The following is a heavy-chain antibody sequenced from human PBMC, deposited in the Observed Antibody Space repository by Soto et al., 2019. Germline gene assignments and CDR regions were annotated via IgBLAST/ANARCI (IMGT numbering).Heavy chain of an antibody. CDR3: VKMYSGSYSREYFQH. Sequence: GGSLRLSGSASGFTFSSYAIHWVRQAPWKGLEYVSAISSNGVSTYYADSVKGRFTISRDNSKNTLYLQMSSLRAEDTAVYYCVKMYSGSYSREYFQHWGQGTLVTVSS. CDR2: ISSNGVST. D-gene: IGHD1-26*01. CDR1: GFTFSSYA. V-gene: IGHV3-64D*06. J-gene: IGHJ1*01.